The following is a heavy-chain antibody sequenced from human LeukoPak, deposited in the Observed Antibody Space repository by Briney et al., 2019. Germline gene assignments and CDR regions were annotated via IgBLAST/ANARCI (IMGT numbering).Heavy chain of an antibody. CDR3: ARDPSHYYDSSGGPGVDY. V-gene: IGHV4-38-2*02. Sequence: ASETLSLTCTVSGYSISSGYYWGWIRPPPGKGLEWIGSIYHSGSTYYNPSLKSRVTISVDTSKNQFSLKLSSVTAADTAVYYCARDPSHYYDSSGGPGVDYWGQGTLVTVSS. CDR2: IYHSGST. CDR1: GYSISSGYY. D-gene: IGHD3-22*01. J-gene: IGHJ4*02.